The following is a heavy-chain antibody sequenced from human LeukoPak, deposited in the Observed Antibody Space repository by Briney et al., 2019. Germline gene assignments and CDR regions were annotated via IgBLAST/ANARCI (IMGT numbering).Heavy chain of an antibody. J-gene: IGHJ5*02. CDR3: AHRRDGDYYDSSGYYYQGQGWFDP. Sequence: SGPTLVKPTQTLTLTCTFSGFSLSTSGVGVGWIRQPPGKALEWLALIYWNDDKRYSPSLKSRLTITKDTSKNQVVLTMTNMDPVDTATYYCAHRRDGDYYDSSGYYYQGQGWFDPWGQGTLVTVSS. CDR1: GFSLSTSGVG. D-gene: IGHD3-22*01. CDR2: IYWNDDK. V-gene: IGHV2-5*01.